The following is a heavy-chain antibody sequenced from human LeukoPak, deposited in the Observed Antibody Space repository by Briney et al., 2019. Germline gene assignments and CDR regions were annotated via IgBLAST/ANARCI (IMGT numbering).Heavy chain of an antibody. V-gene: IGHV4-38-2*02. CDR2: IYHSGST. J-gene: IGHJ6*03. CDR1: GYSMSSGYY. CDR3: ARAFYPGYYSYMAV. D-gene: IGHD3-3*02. Sequence: SETLSLTCTVSGYSMSSGYYWGWIRQPPGKGLEWIGSIYHSGSTYYNPSLKSRVTISVDTSKNQFSLKLSSVTAADTAVYYCARAFYPGYYSYMAVWGKGTTVTVSS.